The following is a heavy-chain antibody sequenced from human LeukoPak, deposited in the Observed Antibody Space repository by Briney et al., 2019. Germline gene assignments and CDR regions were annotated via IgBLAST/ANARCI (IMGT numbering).Heavy chain of an antibody. D-gene: IGHD3-3*01. CDR3: ARLRFDFWSGYTHPYFDY. V-gene: IGHV4-39*01. CDR1: GGSISSSSYS. J-gene: IGHJ4*02. Sequence: SETLSLTCTVSGGSISSSSYSWGWIRQPPGKGLEWIGSIYYSGTTYYNPSLKSRVTISVDTSKIQFSLKLSSVATTDTAVYFCARLRFDFWSGYTHPYFDYWGQGTLVTVSS. CDR2: IYYSGTT.